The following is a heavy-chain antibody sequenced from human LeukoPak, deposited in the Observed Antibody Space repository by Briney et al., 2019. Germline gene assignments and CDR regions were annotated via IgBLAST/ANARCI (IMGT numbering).Heavy chain of an antibody. J-gene: IGHJ3*02. CDR2: IKEDGSDK. CDR3: ARDIHSVAFDI. Sequence: GGSLRLSCAASGFQFSSYWMSWIRQAPGKGLEWVANIKEDGSDKYYVDSVKGRFTISRDNAKNSMFLQMNSLRAEDTAVYYCARDIHSVAFDIWGQGTMVTVSS. CDR1: GFQFSSYW. V-gene: IGHV3-7*01.